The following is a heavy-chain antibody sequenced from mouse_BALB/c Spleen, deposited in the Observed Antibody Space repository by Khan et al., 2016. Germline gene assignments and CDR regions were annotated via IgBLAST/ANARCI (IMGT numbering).Heavy chain of an antibody. J-gene: IGHJ2*01. V-gene: IGHV1-9*01. D-gene: IGHD3-2*01. CDR2: ILPGSGST. CDR1: GYTFSSYW. CDR3: ARLGTARSYVDD. Sequence: QVQLKESGAELMKPGASVKISCKAPGYTFSSYWIEWVKQSPGHGLEWIGEILPGSGSTIYNEKFKGKATFTADSSSNTAYMQLSSLTSEDSAVSYCARLGTARSYVDDWGQGTTLTVSS.